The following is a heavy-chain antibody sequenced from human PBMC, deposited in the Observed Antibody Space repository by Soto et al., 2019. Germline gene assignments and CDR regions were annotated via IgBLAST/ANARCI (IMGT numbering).Heavy chain of an antibody. CDR1: GFTFSSYS. V-gene: IGHV3-21*01. CDR2: ISSSSSYI. J-gene: IGHJ6*03. Sequence: GGSLSLSCAASGFTFSSYSMNWVRQAPGKGLEWVSSISSSSSYIYYADSVKGRFTISRDNAKNSLYLQMNSLRAEDTAVYYCARVAPYYYYYYMDVWGKGTTVTVSS. CDR3: ARVAPYYYYYYMDV.